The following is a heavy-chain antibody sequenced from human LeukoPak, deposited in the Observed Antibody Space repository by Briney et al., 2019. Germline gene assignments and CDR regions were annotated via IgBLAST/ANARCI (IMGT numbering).Heavy chain of an antibody. V-gene: IGHV3-30*18. CDR2: ISYDGSNK. Sequence: PGRSMRLSCAASGFTFSSYGMHWVRQAPGKWLEWVAVISYDGSNKYYADSVKGRFTISRDNSKNTLYLQMNSLRAEDTAVYYCAKDSVEGSSWYGKRKYFQHWGQGTLVTVSS. CDR3: AKDSVEGSSWYGKRKYFQH. D-gene: IGHD6-13*01. CDR1: GFTFSSYG. J-gene: IGHJ1*01.